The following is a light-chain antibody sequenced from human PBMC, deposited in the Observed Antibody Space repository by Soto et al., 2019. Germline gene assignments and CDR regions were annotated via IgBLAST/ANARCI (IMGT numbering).Light chain of an antibody. CDR3: SSYAEV. J-gene: IGLJ2*01. CDR1: SSNIGAGYD. Sequence: QPVLTQPPSVSGAPGQRVTISCTGSSSNIGAGYDVHWYQQLPGTAPKLLIYGNSNRPSGVPDRFSGSKSGTSASLTVSGLQAEDEADYYCSSYAEVFGGGTKVTVL. V-gene: IGLV1-40*01. CDR2: GNS.